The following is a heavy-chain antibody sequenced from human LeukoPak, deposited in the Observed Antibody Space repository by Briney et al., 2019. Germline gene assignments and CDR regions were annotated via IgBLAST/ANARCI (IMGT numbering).Heavy chain of an antibody. CDR3: AAYGSGSYYGMDV. J-gene: IGHJ6*02. CDR2: IYYSGST. D-gene: IGHD3-10*01. V-gene: IGHV4-31*03. CDR1: GGSISSGGYY. Sequence: SQTLSLTCTVSGGSISSGGYYWSWIRQHPGKGLEWIGYIYYSGSTYYNPSLKSRVTISVDTSKNQFSLKLSSVTAADTAVYSCAAYGSGSYYGMDVWGQGTTVTVSS.